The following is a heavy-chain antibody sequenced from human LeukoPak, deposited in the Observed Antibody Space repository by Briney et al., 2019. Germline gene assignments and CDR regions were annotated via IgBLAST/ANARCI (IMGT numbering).Heavy chain of an antibody. CDR3: ARVEYYDSSGYQH. D-gene: IGHD3-22*01. V-gene: IGHV3-33*01. J-gene: IGHJ1*01. CDR1: GFTFGVYG. CDR2: IWCDGGIK. Sequence: GGSLRLSCAASGFTFGVYGMHWVRQAPGKGLEWVAVIWCDGGIKYYRDSVKGRFTIPRDNSKNTLYLEMNSLRAGDTAVYYCARVEYYDSSGYQHWGQGTLVTVSS.